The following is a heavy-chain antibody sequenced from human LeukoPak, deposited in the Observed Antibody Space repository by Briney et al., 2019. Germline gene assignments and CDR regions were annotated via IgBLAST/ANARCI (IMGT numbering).Heavy chain of an antibody. CDR1: GFTFSSYA. J-gene: IGHJ4*02. CDR3: AKRDGYNSGVDY. CDR2: ISGSGGST. D-gene: IGHD5-24*01. Sequence: GGSLRLSCAASGFTFSSYAMSWVRQAPGKGLEWVSAISGSGGSTYYADSVKGRFTISRDNSKNTLYLQMDSLRAEDTAVYYCAKRDGYNSGVDYWGRGTLVIVSS. V-gene: IGHV3-23*01.